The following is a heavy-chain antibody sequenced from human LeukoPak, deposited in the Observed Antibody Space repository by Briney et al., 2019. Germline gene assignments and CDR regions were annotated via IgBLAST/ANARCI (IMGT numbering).Heavy chain of an antibody. CDR1: GFTFGDYA. J-gene: IGHJ6*02. CDR2: ISGSGGST. D-gene: IGHD2-15*01. CDR3: AKRLVVVVVAAPGADYYGMDV. V-gene: IGHV3-23*01. Sequence: GGSLRLSCTASGFTFGDYAMSWVRQAPGKGLEWVSAISGSGGSTYYADSVKGRFTISRDNSKNTLYLQMNSLRAEDTAVYYCAKRLVVVVVAAPGADYYGMDVWGQGTTVTVSS.